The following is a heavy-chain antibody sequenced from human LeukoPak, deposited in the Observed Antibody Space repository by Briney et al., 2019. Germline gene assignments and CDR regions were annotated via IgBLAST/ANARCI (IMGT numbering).Heavy chain of an antibody. V-gene: IGHV4-39*01. Sequence: ETLSLTCTVSGGSISSGTYYWAWIRQPPGKGLEWIGSIYYSGSTYYNPSLKSRVTISVDTSKNQFSLKLSSVTAADTAVYYCARRMATVVDYWGQGTLVTVSS. CDR2: IYYSGST. J-gene: IGHJ4*02. CDR3: ARRMATVVDY. CDR1: GGSISSGTYY. D-gene: IGHD5-24*01.